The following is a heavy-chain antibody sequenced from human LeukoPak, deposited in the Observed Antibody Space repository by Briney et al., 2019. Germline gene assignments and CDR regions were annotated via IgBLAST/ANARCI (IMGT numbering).Heavy chain of an antibody. CDR3: AKGTVAGALNWFDP. CDR1: GLTFSSYV. D-gene: IGHD6-19*01. CDR2: ISGSGGST. Sequence: GGSLRLSCAASGLTFSSYVMNWVRQAPGKGLEWVSTISGSGGSTYYADSVKGRFTISRDNSKNTLYLQMNSLRAEDTAVYYCAKGTVAGALNWFDPWGQGTLVTVSS. J-gene: IGHJ5*02. V-gene: IGHV3-23*01.